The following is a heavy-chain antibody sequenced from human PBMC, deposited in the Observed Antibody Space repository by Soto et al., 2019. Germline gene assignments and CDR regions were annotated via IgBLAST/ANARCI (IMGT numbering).Heavy chain of an antibody. CDR2: ISAYNGNT. Sequence: QVQLVQSGAEVKRPGASVKVSCKAPGYTFTSYGISWVGQAPGQGLEWMGWISAYNGNTTYAQKLQDRDTESTDTSTSPAYMELRSVRSDDTAVYYCAGDLTIVVVSAGHQRGESDAFDIWGQGTMVTVSS. CDR1: GYTFTSYG. J-gene: IGHJ3*02. V-gene: IGHV1-18*01. D-gene: IGHD2-2*01. CDR3: AGDLTIVVVSAGHQRGESDAFDI.